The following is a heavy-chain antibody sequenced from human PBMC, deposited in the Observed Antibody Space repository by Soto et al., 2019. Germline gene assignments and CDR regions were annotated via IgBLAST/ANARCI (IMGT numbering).Heavy chain of an antibody. CDR1: GYSITSSHW. D-gene: IGHD4-17*01. CDR2: MYFSGST. CDR3: ARIRSRTVAIVDF. Sequence: SETLSLTCAVSGYSITSSHWWGWIRQPPGKGLEWIGDMYFSGSTHHNPSLKSRVTMSIDTSKNHFSLKVSSVTAVDTAVYYCARIRSRTVAIVDFWGTGTLVTVSS. J-gene: IGHJ4*02. V-gene: IGHV4-28*01.